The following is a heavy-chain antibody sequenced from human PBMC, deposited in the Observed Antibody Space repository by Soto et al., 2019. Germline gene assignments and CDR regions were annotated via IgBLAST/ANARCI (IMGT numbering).Heavy chain of an antibody. V-gene: IGHV2-70*01. J-gene: IGHJ6*02. CDR2: IDWDDDK. CDR3: ARTKAGGSSSSAYYYYGMDV. Sequence: ASGPTLVNPTQTLTLTCTFSGFSLSTSGMCVSWIRQPPGKALEWLALIDWDDDKYYSTSLKTRLTISKDTSKNQVVLTMTNMDPVDTATYYCARTKAGGSSSSAYYYYGMDVWGQGTTVTVSS. CDR1: GFSLSTSGMC. D-gene: IGHD6-6*01.